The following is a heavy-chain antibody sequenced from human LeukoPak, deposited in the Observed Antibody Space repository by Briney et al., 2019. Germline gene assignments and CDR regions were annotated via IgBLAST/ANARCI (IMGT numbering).Heavy chain of an antibody. D-gene: IGHD4-23*01. CDR1: GFTFSSYG. CDR2: INGDGSTS. V-gene: IGHV3-74*01. J-gene: IGHJ4*02. Sequence: GGSLRLSCAASGFTFSSYGMHWVRQAPGKGLVWVSCINGDGSTSNYADSVKGRFTISRDNAKNSQYLQMNSLRAEDTAVYYCARDRWGLGGQGTLVTVSS. CDR3: ARDRWGL.